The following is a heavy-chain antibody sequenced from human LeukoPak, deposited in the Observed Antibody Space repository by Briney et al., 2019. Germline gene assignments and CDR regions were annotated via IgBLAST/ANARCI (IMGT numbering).Heavy chain of an antibody. CDR3: ARGSPSGDIVVVPAAMKSAVWFDP. CDR1: GGSFSGYY. D-gene: IGHD2-2*01. CDR2: INHSGST. J-gene: IGHJ5*02. Sequence: PSETLSLTCAVYGGSFSGYYWSWIRQPPGKGLEWIGEINHSGSTNYNPSLTSRVTISVETSKNQFSLKLSSVTAADTAVYYCARGSPSGDIVVVPAAMKSAVWFDPWGQGTLVTVSS. V-gene: IGHV4-34*01.